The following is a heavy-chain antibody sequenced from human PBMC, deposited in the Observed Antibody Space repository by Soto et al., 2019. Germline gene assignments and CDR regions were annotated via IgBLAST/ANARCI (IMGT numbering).Heavy chain of an antibody. J-gene: IGHJ6*03. CDR2: IIPILGIA. V-gene: IGHV1-69*02. CDR1: GGTFSSYT. CDR3: ARSPGNYYYYYYMDV. Sequence: QVQLVQSGAEVKKPGSSVKVSCKASGGTFSSYTISWMRQAPGQGLEWMGRIIPILGIANYAQKFQGRVTITADKSTSTAYMELSSLRSEDTAVYYCARSPGNYYYYYYMDVWGKGTTVTVSS.